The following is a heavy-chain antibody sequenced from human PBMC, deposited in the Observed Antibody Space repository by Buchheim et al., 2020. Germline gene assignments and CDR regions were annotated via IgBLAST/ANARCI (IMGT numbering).Heavy chain of an antibody. CDR2: MSFDESK. D-gene: IGHD2-15*01. Sequence: QVQLVESGGGVVQPGRSLRLSCEGSRSNINLHIIHWVRQAPGKGLEWVSGMSFDESKYYAESVKGRFIISRYNSKNTQYLQMDSLRVEDTAVYYCAREGYSSGRAPAFDIWTQGT. CDR1: RSNINLHI. CDR3: AREGYSSGRAPAFDI. J-gene: IGHJ3*02. V-gene: IGHV3-30*03.